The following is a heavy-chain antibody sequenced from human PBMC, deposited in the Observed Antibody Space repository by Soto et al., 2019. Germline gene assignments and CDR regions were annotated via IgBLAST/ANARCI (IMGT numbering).Heavy chain of an antibody. Sequence: SVKVSCKASGYTFTDYYIHWVRQAPGQGLEWMGWINPNSGGTNYAQKFLDRVTMTTDTSIGTAYMELSRLRSGDTAVYYCARDSPRVRVVWRRDDAFDIWGQGTVVTVSS. D-gene: IGHD3-3*01. J-gene: IGHJ3*02. V-gene: IGHV1-2*02. CDR2: INPNSGGT. CDR1: GYTFTDYY. CDR3: ARDSPRVRVVWRRDDAFDI.